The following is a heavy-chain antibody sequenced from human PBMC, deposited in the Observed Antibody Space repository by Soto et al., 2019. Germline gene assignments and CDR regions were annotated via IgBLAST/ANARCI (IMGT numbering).Heavy chain of an antibody. CDR2: INHSGST. CDR3: ARRGIVVVPAAGSGWFDP. V-gene: IGHV4-34*01. D-gene: IGHD2-2*01. J-gene: IGHJ5*02. Sequence: SETLSLTCAVYGGSFSGYYWSWIRQPPGKGLEWIGEINHSGSTNYNPSLKSRVTISVDTSKNQFSLKLSSVTAADTAVYYCARRGIVVVPAAGSGWFDPWGQGTLVTVSS. CDR1: GGSFSGYY.